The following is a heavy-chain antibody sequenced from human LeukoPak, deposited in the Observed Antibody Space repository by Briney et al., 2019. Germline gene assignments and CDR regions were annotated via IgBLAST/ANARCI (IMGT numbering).Heavy chain of an antibody. D-gene: IGHD2-2*01. CDR1: GFTVSSNY. CDR2: IYSGGST. Sequence: PGGSLRLSCAASGFTVSSNYMSWVRQAPGKGLEWVSVIYSGGSTYYADSVKGRFTISRDNSKNTLYLQMSSLRAEDTAVYYCVVSRGNYFDYWGQGTLVTVSS. CDR3: VVSRGNYFDY. J-gene: IGHJ4*02. V-gene: IGHV3-66*01.